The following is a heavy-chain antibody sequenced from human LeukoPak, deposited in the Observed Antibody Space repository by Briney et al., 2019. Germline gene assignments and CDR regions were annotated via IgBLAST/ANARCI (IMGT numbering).Heavy chain of an antibody. D-gene: IGHD3-3*01. CDR3: ARQSPSNYDFWSGYPFQH. J-gene: IGHJ1*01. CDR1: GGSFSGYY. CDR2: INHSGST. V-gene: IGHV4-34*01. Sequence: NASETLSLTCAVYGGSFSGYYWSWIRQPPGKGLEWIGEINHSGSTNYNPSLKSRVTISVDTSKNQFSLKLSSVTAADTAVYYCARQSPSNYDFWSGYPFQHWGQGTLVTVSS.